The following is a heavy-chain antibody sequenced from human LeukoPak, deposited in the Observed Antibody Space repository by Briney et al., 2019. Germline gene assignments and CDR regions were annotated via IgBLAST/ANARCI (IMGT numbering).Heavy chain of an antibody. CDR1: GGSISSGDYY. D-gene: IGHD3-3*01. CDR2: IYYSGST. J-gene: IGHJ3*02. CDR3: ASATYYDFWSGYPHKAFDI. V-gene: IGHV4-30-4*08. Sequence: PSQTLSLTCTVSGGSISSGDYYWSWIRQPPGKGLEWIGYIYYSGSTYYNPSLKSRVTISVDTSKNQFSLKLSSVTAADTAVYYCASATYYDFWSGYPHKAFDIWGQGTMVTVSS.